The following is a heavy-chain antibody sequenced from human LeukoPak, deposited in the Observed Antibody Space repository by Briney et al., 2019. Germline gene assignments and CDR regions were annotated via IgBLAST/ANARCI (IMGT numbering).Heavy chain of an antibody. CDR2: VYYSGST. J-gene: IGHJ4*02. V-gene: IGHV4-61*01. CDR3: ASDYDSSGYYFI. Sequence: SETLPLTCTVSGGSVSSGISYWSWIRQPPGKGLEWIGYVYYSGSTNYNPSLKSRVTISVDTSKNQFSLKLSSVTAADTAVYYCASDYDSSGYYFIWGQGTLVTVSS. D-gene: IGHD3-22*01. CDR1: GGSVSSGISY.